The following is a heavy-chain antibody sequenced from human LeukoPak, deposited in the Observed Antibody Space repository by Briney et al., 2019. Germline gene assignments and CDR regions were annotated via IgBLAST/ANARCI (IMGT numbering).Heavy chain of an antibody. CDR1: GYTFTGYY. CDR2: ISPNSGGT. Sequence: ASVKVSCKASGYTFTGYYMQWVRQAPGQGLERMGWISPNSGGTNYAQKFQGRVTMTRDTSISTAYMELSRLRSDDTAVYYCARVREACTSSSCYSYYYFYMDVWGTGTTVTVSS. V-gene: IGHV1-2*02. D-gene: IGHD2-2*02. J-gene: IGHJ6*03. CDR3: ARVREACTSSSCYSYYYFYMDV.